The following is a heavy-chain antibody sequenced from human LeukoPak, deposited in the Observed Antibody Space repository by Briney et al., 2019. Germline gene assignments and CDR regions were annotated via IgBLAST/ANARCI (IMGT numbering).Heavy chain of an antibody. D-gene: IGHD6-19*01. CDR3: AREHSSGPLDY. V-gene: IGHV4-59*01. Sequence: SETLSLTCTVSGGSINTYYWSWIRQPPGKGLEWHGNIYYSGSTNYNPSLKSRVTISVDTSKNQFSLKLSSMTAADTAVYYCAREHSSGPLDYWGQGTLVTVSS. CDR2: IYYSGST. CDR1: GGSINTYY. J-gene: IGHJ4*02.